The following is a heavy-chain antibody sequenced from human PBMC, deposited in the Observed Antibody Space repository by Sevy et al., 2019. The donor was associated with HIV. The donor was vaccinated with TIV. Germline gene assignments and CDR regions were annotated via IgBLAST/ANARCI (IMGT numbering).Heavy chain of an antibody. J-gene: IGHJ4*02. CDR2: MSHDGNYK. Sequence: GGSLRLSCAASGFTFSDYDMHWVRQAPGKGLEWVAVMSHDGNYKNHADSVKVRFTISSDKFKNTMYMHMNSLSVEDTAVYFCARLFCCGGDCYYLDYWGQGAPVTVSS. CDR1: GFTFSDYD. CDR3: ARLFCCGGDCYYLDY. V-gene: IGHV3-30*04. D-gene: IGHD2-21*02.